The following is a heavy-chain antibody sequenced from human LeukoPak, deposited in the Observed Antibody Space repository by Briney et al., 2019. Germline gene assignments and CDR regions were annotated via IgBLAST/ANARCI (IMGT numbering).Heavy chain of an antibody. Sequence: PGGSLRLSCAASGCTFSSYAMSWVRQAPGKGLEWVSAISGSGGSTYYADSVKGRFTISRDNSKNTLYLQMNSLRAEDTAVYYCAKTTSSSSWYKGFDYWGQGTLVTVSS. CDR2: ISGSGGST. CDR1: GCTFSSYA. D-gene: IGHD6-13*01. J-gene: IGHJ4*02. CDR3: AKTTSSSSWYKGFDY. V-gene: IGHV3-23*01.